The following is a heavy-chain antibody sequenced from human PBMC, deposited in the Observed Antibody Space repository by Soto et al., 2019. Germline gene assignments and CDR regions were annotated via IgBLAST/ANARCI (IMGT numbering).Heavy chain of an antibody. CDR3: ARVRAACFEL. J-gene: IGHJ2*01. CDR2: IYYSGST. Sequence: QVQLQESGPGLVKPSQTLSLTCTVSGGSISSGDYYWSWIRQPPGKGLEWIGYIYYSGSTYYNPSLRSRVTLSGDTSTGQFSLRLSSVTAADPAVYCCARVRAACFELWGRGTLVTVSS. CDR1: GGSISSGDYY. V-gene: IGHV4-30-4*01. D-gene: IGHD6-25*01.